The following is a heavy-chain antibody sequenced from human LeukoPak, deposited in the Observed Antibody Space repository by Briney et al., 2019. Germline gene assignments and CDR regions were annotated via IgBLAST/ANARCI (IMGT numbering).Heavy chain of an antibody. CDR3: ARGRGPYGWFDP. V-gene: IGHV3-74*01. CDR2: MNSDGTTT. J-gene: IGHJ5*02. D-gene: IGHD3-10*01. CDR1: GFSSSDYW. Sequence: GGSLRLSCAASGFSSSDYWMHWVRHAPGKGLVWVSRMNSDGTTTNYADSVKGRFTISRDNAKNTLYLQMNSLRAEDTAVYFCARGRGPYGWFDPWGQGTLVTVSS.